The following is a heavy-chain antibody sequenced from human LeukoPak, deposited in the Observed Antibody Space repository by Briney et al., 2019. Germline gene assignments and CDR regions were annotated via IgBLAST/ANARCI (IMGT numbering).Heavy chain of an antibody. CDR2: IYYSGST. J-gene: IGHJ4*02. Sequence: SETLSLTCTVSGGSISSYYWSWIRQPPGKGLEWIGYIYYSGSTNYNPSLKSRVTISVDTSKNQFSLKLSSVTAADTAVYYCARGSSSSGLDWYYFDYWGQGTLVTVSS. V-gene: IGHV4-59*01. D-gene: IGHD6-6*01. CDR1: GGSISSYY. CDR3: ARGSSSSGLDWYYFDY.